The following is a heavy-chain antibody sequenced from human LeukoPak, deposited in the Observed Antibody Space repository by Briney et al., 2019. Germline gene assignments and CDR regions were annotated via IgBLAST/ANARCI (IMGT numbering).Heavy chain of an antibody. J-gene: IGHJ4*02. Sequence: GRSLRLSCAASGFTFDDYAMHWVRQAPGKGLEWVSAISPGSTRTYYAASVKGRFTISRDNSMNTLYLHMDSLRAEDTAVYYCAKYALREIFFGDFWGQGTLVAVSS. CDR3: AKYALREIFFGDF. D-gene: IGHD3-3*01. CDR1: GFTFDDYA. V-gene: IGHV3-23*01. CDR2: ISPGSTRT.